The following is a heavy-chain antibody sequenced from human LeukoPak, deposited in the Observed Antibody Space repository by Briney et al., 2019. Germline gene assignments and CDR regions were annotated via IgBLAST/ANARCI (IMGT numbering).Heavy chain of an antibody. V-gene: IGHV3-23*01. J-gene: IGHJ6*02. CDR3: AKRMSKDFGYYYYYGMDV. D-gene: IGHD2-15*01. CDR1: GFTFSSYA. Sequence: PGGSLRLSCAASGFTFSSYAMSWVRQAPGKGLEWVSAISGSGGSTYYADSVKGRFTISRDNSKNTLYLRMNSLRAEDTAVYYCAKRMSKDFGYYYYYGMDVWGQGTTVTVSS. CDR2: ISGSGGST.